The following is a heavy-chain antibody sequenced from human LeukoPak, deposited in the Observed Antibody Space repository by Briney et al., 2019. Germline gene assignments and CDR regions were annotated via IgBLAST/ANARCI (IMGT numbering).Heavy chain of an antibody. CDR1: GGYISSYY. J-gene: IGHJ5*02. CDR3: ARHGLDSGYDLFGNWFDP. V-gene: IGHV4-39*01. D-gene: IGHD5-12*01. Sequence: SETLSLTCTVSGGYISSYYWGWIRQPPGKGLEWIGSIYYSGSTYYNPSLKSRVTISVDTSKNQFSLKLSSVTAADTAVYYCARHGLDSGYDLFGNWFDPWGQGTLVTVSS. CDR2: IYYSGST.